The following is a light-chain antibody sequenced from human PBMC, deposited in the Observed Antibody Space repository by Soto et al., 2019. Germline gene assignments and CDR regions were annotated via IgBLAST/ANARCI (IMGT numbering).Light chain of an antibody. V-gene: IGKV1-39*01. CDR3: QQSYNTPFT. J-gene: IGKJ3*01. Sequence: DIQMTQSPSSLSASEGDRVTITCRASQSINSFLNWYQQKSGKAPKLLIYDASTLQSGVPSRFSGSGYETEFTLTITNLQPDDFATYYCQQSYNTPFTFGPGTKVDVK. CDR1: QSINSF. CDR2: DAS.